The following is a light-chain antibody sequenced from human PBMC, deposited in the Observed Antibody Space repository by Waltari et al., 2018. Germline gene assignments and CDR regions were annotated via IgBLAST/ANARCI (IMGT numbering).Light chain of an antibody. CDR3: QQYDMLPVFT. J-gene: IGKJ3*01. CDR2: DAS. CDR1: QYIYNR. V-gene: IGKV1-33*01. Sequence: DSPMTQSPPSLSASVGDRVTITCQTSQYIYNRLNGYQQKPGKAPKLLIFDASNLEIGVPSRFSGSGSGTHFTFTISSLQPEDVGTYYCQQYDMLPVFTFGPGTKVDIK.